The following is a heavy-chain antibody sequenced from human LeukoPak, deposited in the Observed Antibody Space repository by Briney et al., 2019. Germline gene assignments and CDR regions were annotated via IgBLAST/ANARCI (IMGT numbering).Heavy chain of an antibody. D-gene: IGHD5-18*01. Sequence: GGSLRLSCAASGFTFSNYMMHWVRQAPGKRLVWVSRIKSDGITITYADSVKGRFTISRDNAENSLYLQMNSLRVEDTAFYYCARDLAYSRLDYWGQGMLVTVSS. J-gene: IGHJ4*02. V-gene: IGHV3-74*01. CDR2: IKSDGITI. CDR3: ARDLAYSRLDY. CDR1: GFTFSNYM.